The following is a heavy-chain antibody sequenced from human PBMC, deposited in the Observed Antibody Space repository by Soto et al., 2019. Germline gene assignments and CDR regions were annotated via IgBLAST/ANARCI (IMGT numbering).Heavy chain of an antibody. J-gene: IGHJ5*02. V-gene: IGHV1-8*01. CDR2: MNPNSGNT. D-gene: IGHD3-16*02. Sequence: ASVKVSCKASGYTFTSYDINWVRQATGQGLEWMGWMNPNSGNTGYAQKFQGRVTMTRNTSISTAYMELSSLRSEDTAVYYCARVLYRTYDYIWGSYRPPPNWFDPWGQGTLVTVSS. CDR3: ARVLYRTYDYIWGSYRPPPNWFDP. CDR1: GYTFTSYD.